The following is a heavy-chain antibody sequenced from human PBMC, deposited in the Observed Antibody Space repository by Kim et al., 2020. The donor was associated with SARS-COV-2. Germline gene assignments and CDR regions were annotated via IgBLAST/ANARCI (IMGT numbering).Heavy chain of an antibody. CDR2: ISGSGGST. V-gene: IGHV3-23*01. CDR1: GFTFSSYA. J-gene: IGHJ3*02. D-gene: IGHD2-2*01. CDR3: AKAKSRSMTAAIGAFDI. Sequence: GGSLRLSCAASGFTFSSYAMSWVRQAPGKGLEWVSAISGSGGSTYYADSVKGRFTISRDNSKNTLYLQMNSLRAEDTAVYYCAKAKSRSMTAAIGAFDIWGQGTMVTVSS.